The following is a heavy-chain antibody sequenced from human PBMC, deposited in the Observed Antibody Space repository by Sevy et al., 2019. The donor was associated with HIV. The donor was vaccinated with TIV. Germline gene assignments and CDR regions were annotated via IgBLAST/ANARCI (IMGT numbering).Heavy chain of an antibody. CDR2: IKQDESEK. V-gene: IGHV3-7*04. CDR1: GFTFSTYW. CDR3: ARGNSGSFDY. J-gene: IGHJ4*02. Sequence: GGSLRLSCAASGFTFSTYWMHWVRQAPGKGLEWEANIKQDESEKYYVASVKGRFTISRDNAKNSLYLQMNSLRPGDTAVYYCARGNSGSFDYWGQGTLVTVSS. D-gene: IGHD3-22*01.